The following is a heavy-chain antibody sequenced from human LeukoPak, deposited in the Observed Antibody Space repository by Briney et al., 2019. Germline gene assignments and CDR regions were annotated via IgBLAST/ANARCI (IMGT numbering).Heavy chain of an antibody. CDR1: GFTVSSNS. CDR2: IYSDNT. J-gene: IGHJ6*03. V-gene: IGHV3-53*01. Sequence: GGSLRLSCTVSGFTVSSNSMSWVRQAPGKGLEWVSFIYSDNTHYSDSVKGRFTISRDNAKNSLYLQMNSLRAEDTAVYYCARVSGTLYYYYYMDVWGKGTTVTVSS. D-gene: IGHD1-14*01. CDR3: ARVSGTLYYYYYMDV.